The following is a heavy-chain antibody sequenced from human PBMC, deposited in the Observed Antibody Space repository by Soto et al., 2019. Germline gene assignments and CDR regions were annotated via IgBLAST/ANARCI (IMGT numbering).Heavy chain of an antibody. CDR3: AVYCSSTSCYAGSLDY. Sequence: ASVKVSCKASGYTFTSYGISWVRQAPGQGLEWMGWISAYNGNTNYAQKLQGRVTMTTDTSTSTAYMELRSLRSDDTAVYYCAVYCSSTSCYAGSLDYWGQGTLVTVSS. J-gene: IGHJ4*02. CDR2: ISAYNGNT. V-gene: IGHV1-18*01. CDR1: GYTFTSYG. D-gene: IGHD2-2*01.